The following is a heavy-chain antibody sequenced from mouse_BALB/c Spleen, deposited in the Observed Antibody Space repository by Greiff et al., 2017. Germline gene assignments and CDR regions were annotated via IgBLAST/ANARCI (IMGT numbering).Heavy chain of an antibody. CDR2: ISYDGSN. CDR3: AYYGNYNYAMDY. D-gene: IGHD2-1*01. V-gene: IGHV3-6*02. Sequence: EVQLVESGPGLVKPSQSLSLTCSVTGYSITSGYYWNWIRQFPGNKLEWMGYISYDGSNNYNPSLKNRISISRDTSKNQFFLKLNSVTTEDTATYYCAYYGNYNYAMDYWGQGTSVTVSS. J-gene: IGHJ4*01. CDR1: GYSITSGYY.